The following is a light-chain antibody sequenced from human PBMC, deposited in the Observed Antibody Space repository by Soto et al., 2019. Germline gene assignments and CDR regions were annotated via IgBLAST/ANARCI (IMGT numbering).Light chain of an antibody. J-gene: IGKJ5*01. V-gene: IGKV3-20*01. CDR1: QSLSGNY. CDR2: GAS. Sequence: EIVLTQSPGTLSLSPGERATLSCRASQSLSGNYLAWYQQKPGQAPRFLIYGASNRATGIPDRFSGGGSGTDLTLTISRPEPEDSAVYYCQQYGHSPITFGQGTRLEMK. CDR3: QQYGHSPIT.